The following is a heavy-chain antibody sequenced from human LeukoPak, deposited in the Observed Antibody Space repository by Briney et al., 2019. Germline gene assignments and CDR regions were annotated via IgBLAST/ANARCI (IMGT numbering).Heavy chain of an antibody. J-gene: IGHJ3*02. Sequence: PSETLSLTCAVYAGSINDVTYYWGWIRQPPGKGLEWIGSMYSLGSLVYNPSLDRRVSISLDASKNQVSLNLSSVTAADTAVYYCVRDNTRLNSNGFDIWGQGTLVTVS. D-gene: IGHD1-1*01. V-gene: IGHV4-39*07. CDR1: AGSINDVTYY. CDR3: VRDNTRLNSNGFDI. CDR2: MYSLGSL.